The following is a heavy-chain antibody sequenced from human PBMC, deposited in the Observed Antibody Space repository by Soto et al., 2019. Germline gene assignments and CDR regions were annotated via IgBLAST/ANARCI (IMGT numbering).Heavy chain of an antibody. CDR3: ARREYYDSSGYTFDY. Sequence: LSLTCTVSGGSISSGDYYWSWIRQPPGKGLEWIGYIYYSGSTYYNPSLKSRVTISVDTSKNQFSLKLSSVTAADTAVYYCARREYYDSSGYTFDYWGQGTLVTVSS. CDR1: GGSISSGDYY. CDR2: IYYSGST. D-gene: IGHD3-22*01. J-gene: IGHJ4*02. V-gene: IGHV4-30-4*01.